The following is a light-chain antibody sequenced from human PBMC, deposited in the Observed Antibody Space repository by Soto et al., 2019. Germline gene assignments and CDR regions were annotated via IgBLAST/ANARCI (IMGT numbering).Light chain of an antibody. CDR3: SSYAGTNNPYV. CDR1: SSDVGDYNY. CDR2: EVT. J-gene: IGLJ1*01. Sequence: SALTQPPSASVSPGQSVTISCPGTSSDVGDYNYVSWYQHHPGKAPKLMIYEVTKRPSGVPDRFSGSKSGNTASLTVSGLQAEDEADYYCSSYAGTNNPYVFGTGTKVTVL. V-gene: IGLV2-8*01.